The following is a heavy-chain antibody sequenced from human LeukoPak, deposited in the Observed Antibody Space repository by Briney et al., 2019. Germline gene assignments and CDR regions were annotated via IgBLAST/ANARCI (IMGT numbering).Heavy chain of an antibody. CDR1: GGSISSDSYY. J-gene: IGHJ4*02. D-gene: IGHD5-12*01. CDR2: IYYSGST. Sequence: SETLPLTCTVSGGSISSDSYYWGWIRQPPGKGLEWIGSIYYSGSTYYNPSLKSRVTISADTSKNQFSLKLSFVTAADTAVYFCARPVQTAAISPFDYWGQGTLVTVSS. V-gene: IGHV4-39*01. CDR3: ARPVQTAAISPFDY.